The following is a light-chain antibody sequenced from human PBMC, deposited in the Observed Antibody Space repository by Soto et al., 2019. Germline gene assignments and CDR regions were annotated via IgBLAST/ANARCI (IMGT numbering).Light chain of an antibody. Sequence: AIQLTQSPSSLSASLGDRVTITCRSSQGITSAIAWYRQRPGMAPELLIYDVSTLASGVPSRFSGSGSGTDFPLTISALQPEDFATYYCQQFSTYPLTFGGGTKVDIK. CDR1: QGITSA. CDR2: DVS. V-gene: IGKV1-13*02. J-gene: IGKJ4*01. CDR3: QQFSTYPLT.